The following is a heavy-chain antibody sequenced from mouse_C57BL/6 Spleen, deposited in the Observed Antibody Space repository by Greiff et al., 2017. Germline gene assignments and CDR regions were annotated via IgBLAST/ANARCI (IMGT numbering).Heavy chain of an antibody. D-gene: IGHD2-2*01. J-gene: IGHJ2*01. CDR3: ARWLGYFDY. Sequence: QVQLQQSGPELVKPGASVKISCKASGYAFSSSWMNWVKQRPGKGLEWIGRIYPGDGDTNYNGKFKGKATLTADKSSSTAYMQLSSLTSEDSAVYFCARWLGYFDYWGQGTTLTVSS. V-gene: IGHV1-82*01. CDR2: IYPGDGDT. CDR1: GYAFSSSW.